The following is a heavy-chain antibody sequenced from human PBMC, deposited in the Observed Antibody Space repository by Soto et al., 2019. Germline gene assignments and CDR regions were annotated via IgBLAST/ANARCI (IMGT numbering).Heavy chain of an antibody. V-gene: IGHV6-1*01. J-gene: IGHJ6*03. CDR2: TYYRSKWYF. Sequence: QVQLRLSGPGLVTPSQTLSLTCAISGDSVSSNSAGWNWIRQTPSRGLEWLGRTYYRSKWYFNYAVSVESRITINPDTSKNQFSLQLSSVTPDDTAVYYCARGSWDDVSGHYYMDVWGKGTTVTVSS. D-gene: IGHD1-1*01. CDR1: GDSVSSNSAG. CDR3: ARGSWDDVSGHYYMDV.